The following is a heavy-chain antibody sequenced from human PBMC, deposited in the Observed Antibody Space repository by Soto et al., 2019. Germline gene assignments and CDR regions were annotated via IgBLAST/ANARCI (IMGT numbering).Heavy chain of an antibody. CDR2: IYYSGST. J-gene: IGHJ1*01. Sequence: SETLSLTCTVTGDSISSRSYYWGWIRQPPGKGLEWIGSIYYSGSTYNNPSLRSRVSMSIDTSKDQFSLTLKSVTAADTALYFCARQRTSGLTQASFDVWGPGALVTFPS. CDR1: GDSISSRSYY. V-gene: IGHV4-39*01. CDR3: ARQRTSGLTQASFDV. D-gene: IGHD3-9*01.